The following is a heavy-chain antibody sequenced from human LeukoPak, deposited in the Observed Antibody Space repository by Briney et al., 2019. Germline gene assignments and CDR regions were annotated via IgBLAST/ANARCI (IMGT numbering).Heavy chain of an antibody. J-gene: IGHJ4*02. Sequence: GRSLRLSCAASGSTFDDYAMHWVRQAPGKGLEWVSGISWNSGSIGYADSVKGRFTISRDNAKNSLYLRMNSLRAEDTALYYCAKGRSYGSGNDYWGQGPLVTVSS. CDR2: ISWNSGSI. D-gene: IGHD3-10*01. CDR1: GSTFDDYA. CDR3: AKGRSYGSGNDY. V-gene: IGHV3-9*01.